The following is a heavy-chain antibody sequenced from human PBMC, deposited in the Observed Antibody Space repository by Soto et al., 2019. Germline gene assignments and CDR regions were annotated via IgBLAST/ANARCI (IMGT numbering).Heavy chain of an antibody. J-gene: IGHJ6*03. CDR1: GYTFTSYG. CDR2: ISAYNGNT. V-gene: IGHV1-18*01. Sequence: ASVKVSCKASGYTFTSYGISWVRQAPGQGLEWMGWISAYNGNTNYAQKLQGRVTMTTDTSTSTAYMELRSLRSDDTAVYYCARESPDVLERRSYYYIEVWGKGTTVTV. D-gene: IGHD1-1*01. CDR3: ARESPDVLERRSYYYIEV.